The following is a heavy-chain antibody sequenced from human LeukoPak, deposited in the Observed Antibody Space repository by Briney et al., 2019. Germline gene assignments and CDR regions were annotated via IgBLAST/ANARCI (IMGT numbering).Heavy chain of an antibody. V-gene: IGHV3-30*18. CDR3: AKDRWQQLENYFDY. J-gene: IGHJ4*02. Sequence: GGSLRLSCAASGFTFSSYGMHWVRQAPGKGLEWVAVISYDGSNKYYADSVKGRFTIPRDNSKNTLYLQMNSLRAEDTAVYYCAKDRWQQLENYFDYWGQGTLVTVSS. CDR1: GFTFSSYG. CDR2: ISYDGSNK. D-gene: IGHD6-13*01.